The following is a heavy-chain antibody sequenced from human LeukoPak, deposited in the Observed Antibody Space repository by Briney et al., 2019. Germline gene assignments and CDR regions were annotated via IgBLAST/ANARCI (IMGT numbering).Heavy chain of an antibody. J-gene: IGHJ4*02. CDR3: TRRLAS. V-gene: IGHV3-48*01. CDR2: ISPDTTTI. CDR1: GFTFSTYW. Sequence: GGSLRLSCAASGFTFSTYWMTWVRQAPGKGLEWVSYISPDTTTIYYADSVKGRFTISRDNAKSSLYLQMNSLRAEDTALYYCTRRLASWGQGTLVTVSS.